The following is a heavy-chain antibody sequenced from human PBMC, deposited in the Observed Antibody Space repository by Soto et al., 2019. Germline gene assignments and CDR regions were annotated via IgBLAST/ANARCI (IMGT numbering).Heavy chain of an antibody. CDR1: GGSINSGDYY. V-gene: IGHV4-30-4*02. CDR3: ARRPLFSAFDP. J-gene: IGHJ5*02. Sequence: SDTPSLTCTVSGGSINSGDYYWGWIRQPPGKGLEWIGYIYYTGKIYHNPSLQSRVTISIDTSKNQFSLRLSSVTAADTAVYYCARRPLFSAFDPWGQGALVTVSS. CDR2: IYYTGKI.